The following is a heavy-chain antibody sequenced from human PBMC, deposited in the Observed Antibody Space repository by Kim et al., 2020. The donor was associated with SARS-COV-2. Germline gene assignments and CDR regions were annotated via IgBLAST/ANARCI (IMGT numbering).Heavy chain of an antibody. Sequence: ASVKVSCKASGYTFTSYAMNWVRQAPGQGLEWMGWINTNTGNPTYAQGFTGRFVFSLDTSVSTAYLQISSLKAEDTAVYYCARVYYDSSGYSPPDYYFDYWGRGTLVTVSS. J-gene: IGHJ4*02. CDR3: ARVYYDSSGYSPPDYYFDY. CDR2: INTNTGNP. V-gene: IGHV7-4-1*02. D-gene: IGHD3-22*01. CDR1: GYTFTSYA.